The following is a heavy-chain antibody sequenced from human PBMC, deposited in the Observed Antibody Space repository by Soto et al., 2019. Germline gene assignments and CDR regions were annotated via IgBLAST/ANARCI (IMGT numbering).Heavy chain of an antibody. Sequence: EVRLVESGGGLVKPGGSLRVSCAASGFNFNTYSMNWVRQAPGKGLQWVSFISASGAYKYYADSVRGRFTISRDHAKKSVVLEMNSLTAEDTAIYYCAGERSALPGARDAMDVWGQGTTVTVSS. CDR2: ISASGAYK. CDR1: GFNFNTYS. V-gene: IGHV3-21*02. J-gene: IGHJ6*02. CDR3: AGERSALPGARDAMDV. D-gene: IGHD1-26*01.